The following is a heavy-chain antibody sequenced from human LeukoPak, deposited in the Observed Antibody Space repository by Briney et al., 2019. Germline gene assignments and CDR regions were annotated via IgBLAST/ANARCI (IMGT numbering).Heavy chain of an antibody. V-gene: IGHV4-30-2*01. D-gene: IGHD5-18*01. CDR3: ARSFGGYNYGYNGKDV. CDR1: GGSISSGGYY. Sequence: SETLSLTCTVSGGSISSGGYYWSWIRQPPGKGLEWIGYIYHSGSTYYNPSLKSRVTISVDRSKNQFSLKLSSVTAADTAVYYCARSFGGYNYGYNGKDVWGQGTTVTVSS. CDR2: IYHSGST. J-gene: IGHJ6*02.